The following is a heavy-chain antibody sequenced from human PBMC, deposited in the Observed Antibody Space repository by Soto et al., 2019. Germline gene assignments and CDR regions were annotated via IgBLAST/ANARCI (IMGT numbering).Heavy chain of an antibody. CDR3: AHRHRGVGLLSSWSLFDY. V-gene: IGHV2-5*02. J-gene: IGHJ4*02. CDR2: IYWDDDK. CDR1: GFSLSTSGVG. D-gene: IGHD6-13*01. Sequence: QITLKESGPPLVKPTQTLTLTCTFSGFSLSTSGVGVGWIRQPPGKALEWLALIYWDDDKRYSPSLKSRLTITKDTSKNQVVLTMTNMDPVDTATYYCAHRHRGVGLLSSWSLFDYWGQGTLVTVSS.